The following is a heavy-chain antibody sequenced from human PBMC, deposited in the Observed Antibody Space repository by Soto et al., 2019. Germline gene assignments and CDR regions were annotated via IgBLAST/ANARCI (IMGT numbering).Heavy chain of an antibody. D-gene: IGHD3-10*01. CDR2: ISSSSSYI. CDR3: ARDFEALWFGESCFDY. J-gene: IGHJ4*02. CDR1: GFTFSSYS. Sequence: GGSLRLSCAASGFTFSSYSMNWVRQAPGKGLEWVSSISSSSSYIYYADSVKGRFTISRDNAKNSLYLQMNSLRAEDTAVYYCARDFEALWFGESCFDYWGQGTLVTVSS. V-gene: IGHV3-21*01.